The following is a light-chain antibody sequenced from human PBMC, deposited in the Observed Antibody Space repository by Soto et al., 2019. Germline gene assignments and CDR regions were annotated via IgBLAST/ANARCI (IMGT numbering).Light chain of an antibody. CDR3: QQYGSSPK. CDR1: QSVSSSY. CDR2: GPS. J-gene: IGKJ1*01. Sequence: EIVLTQSPGTLSLPPGERATLSCRASQSVSSSYLAWYQQKPGQAPRLLIYGPSSRATGIPDRFSGSGSGTDFTLTISRLEPEDFAVCYCQQYGSSPKFGHGTKV. V-gene: IGKV3-20*01.